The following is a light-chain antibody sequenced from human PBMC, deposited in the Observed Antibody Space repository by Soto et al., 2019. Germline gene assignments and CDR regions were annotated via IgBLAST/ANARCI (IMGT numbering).Light chain of an antibody. CDR1: QNIRSR. V-gene: IGKV1-5*01. CDR2: DAS. J-gene: IGKJ1*01. CDR3: QQYHIYWT. Sequence: DFPMTQSPSTLSASVGDRVTITCRASQNIRSRLAWFQQKPGKAPKLLIYDASSLESGVPQRFSGSGSGIEFTLILSSLQTDDFSTYYCQQYHIYWTFGQGTKLE.